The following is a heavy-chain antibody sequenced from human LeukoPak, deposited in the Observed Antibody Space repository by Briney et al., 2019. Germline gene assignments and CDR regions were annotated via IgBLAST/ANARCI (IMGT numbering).Heavy chain of an antibody. Sequence: GGSLRLSCAASGFTFSSYGMHWLRQAPGKGLEWVAVISYDGSNKYYADSVKGRFTISRDNSKNTLYLQMNSVRAEDTAVCYCAKDGLQTNYFDYWGQGTLVTVSS. CDR3: AKDGLQTNYFDY. J-gene: IGHJ4*02. V-gene: IGHV3-30*18. CDR1: GFTFSSYG. D-gene: IGHD5-24*01. CDR2: ISYDGSNK.